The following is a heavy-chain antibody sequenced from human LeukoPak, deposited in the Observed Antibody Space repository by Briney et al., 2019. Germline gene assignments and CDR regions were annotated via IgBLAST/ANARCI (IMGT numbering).Heavy chain of an antibody. CDR1: GFTFDDYG. CDR3: ARGRDGSSHFGPAFDY. CDR2: VNWNGGST. J-gene: IGHJ4*02. V-gene: IGHV3-20*04. D-gene: IGHD5-24*01. Sequence: PAAGSLRLSCAASGFTFDDYGMSWVRQVPGKGLEWVAGVNWNGGSTGYAESMKGRVTISRDNAKNSLYLQMNSLGVEDTAFYYCARGRDGSSHFGPAFDYWGQGTLVIVSS.